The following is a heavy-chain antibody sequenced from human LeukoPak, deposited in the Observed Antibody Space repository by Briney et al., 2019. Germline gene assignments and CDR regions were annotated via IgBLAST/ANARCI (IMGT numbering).Heavy chain of an antibody. D-gene: IGHD3-3*01. CDR3: ARPDFWSGYWGWDY. Sequence: GESLKISCKGSGYSFTSYWIGWGRQMPGKGLEWMGIIYPGDSDTRDSPSFQGEVTISADQSISTAYLQWSSLKASDTAMYYGARPDFWSGYWGWDYWGQGTLVTVSS. V-gene: IGHV5-51*01. CDR1: GYSFTSYW. CDR2: IYPGDSDT. J-gene: IGHJ4*02.